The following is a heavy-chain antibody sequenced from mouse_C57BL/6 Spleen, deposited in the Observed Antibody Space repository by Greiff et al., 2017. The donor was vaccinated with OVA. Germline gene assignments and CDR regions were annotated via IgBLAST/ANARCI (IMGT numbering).Heavy chain of an antibody. J-gene: IGHJ2*01. Sequence: EVKLMESGPELVKPGASVKISCKASGYSFTDYNMNWVKQSNGKSLEWIGVINPNYGTTSYNQKFKGKATLTVDQSSSTAYMQLNSLTSEDSAVYYCARRADYYGSSFFDYWGQGTTLTVSS. CDR2: INPNYGTT. D-gene: IGHD1-1*01. CDR1: GYSFTDYN. V-gene: IGHV1-39*01. CDR3: ARRADYYGSSFFDY.